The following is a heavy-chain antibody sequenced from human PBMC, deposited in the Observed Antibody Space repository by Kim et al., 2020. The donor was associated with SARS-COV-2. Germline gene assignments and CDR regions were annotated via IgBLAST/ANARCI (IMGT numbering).Heavy chain of an antibody. Sequence: GGSLRLSCAASGYTVTYSYMGWVRQAPGKGLEWVSFIYSGGNTSYADSVKGRLIISRDHSKNTLYLQMNSLRADDTAVYYCATVVFYYDAGYFKNWGQGTLVIVSS. CDR2: IYSGGNT. J-gene: IGHJ1*01. CDR1: GYTVTYSY. CDR3: ATVVFYYDAGYFKN. D-gene: IGHD3-22*01. V-gene: IGHV3-66*01.